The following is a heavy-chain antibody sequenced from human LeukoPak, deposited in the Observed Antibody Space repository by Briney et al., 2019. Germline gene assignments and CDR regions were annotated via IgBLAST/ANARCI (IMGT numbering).Heavy chain of an antibody. CDR1: GGSISSGSYY. D-gene: IGHD6-13*01. J-gene: IGHJ4*02. CDR2: IYYSGST. CDR3: ARERGSSLSYFDY. Sequence: SETLSLTCTVSGGSISSGSYYWSWIRQPAGKGLEWIGSIYYSGSTYYNPSLKSRVTISVDTSKNQFSLKLSSVTAADTAVYYCARERGSSLSYFDYWGQGTLVTVSS. V-gene: IGHV4-39*07.